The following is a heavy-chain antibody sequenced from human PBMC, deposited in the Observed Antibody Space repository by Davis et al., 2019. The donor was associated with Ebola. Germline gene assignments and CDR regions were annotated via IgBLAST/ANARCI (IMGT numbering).Heavy chain of an antibody. Sequence: GESLKISCAASGFTFSSYAMSWVHQAPGKGLEWVSAISGSGGSTYYADSVKGRFTISRDNSKNTLYLQMNSLRAEDTAVYYCTTTPPRLGELSLYEDPFDYWGQGTLVTVSS. V-gene: IGHV3-23*01. J-gene: IGHJ4*02. CDR3: TTTPPRLGELSLYEDPFDY. CDR1: GFTFSSYA. D-gene: IGHD3-16*02. CDR2: ISGSGGST.